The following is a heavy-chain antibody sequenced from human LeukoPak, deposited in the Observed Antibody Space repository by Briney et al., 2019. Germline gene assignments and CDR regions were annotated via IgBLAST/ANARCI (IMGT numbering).Heavy chain of an antibody. CDR1: GGSISSYY. J-gene: IGHJ4*02. D-gene: IGHD3-10*01. Sequence: NSSETLSLTCTVSGGSISSYYWSWIRQPPGKGLEWIGYIYYSGSTNYKPSLKSRVTISVDTSKNQFSLKLSSVTAADTAVYYCARATMVRGVSDYWGQGTLVTVSS. V-gene: IGHV4-59*12. CDR2: IYYSGST. CDR3: ARATMVRGVSDY.